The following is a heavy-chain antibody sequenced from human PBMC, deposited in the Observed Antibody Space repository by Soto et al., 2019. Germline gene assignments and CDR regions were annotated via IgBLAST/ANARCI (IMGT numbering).Heavy chain of an antibody. CDR2: IYYSGST. CDR1: GGSISSSSHY. CDR3: ARHDIVVVVAASQEHYYYYMDV. Sequence: SETLSLTCTVSGGSISSSSHYWGWIRQPPGKGLEWIGSIYYSGSTYYNPSLKSRVTISVDTSKNQFSLKLSSVTAADTAVYYCARHDIVVVVAASQEHYYYYMDVWGKGTTVTVSS. J-gene: IGHJ6*03. V-gene: IGHV4-39*01. D-gene: IGHD2-15*01.